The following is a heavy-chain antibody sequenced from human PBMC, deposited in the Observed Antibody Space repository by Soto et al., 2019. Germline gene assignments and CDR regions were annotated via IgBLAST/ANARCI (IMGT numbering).Heavy chain of an antibody. CDR1: GFTFSGYY. J-gene: IGHJ4*02. CDR3: ARDLSSSSDY. V-gene: IGHV3-11*01. Sequence: QVQLVESGGGLVKPGGSLRLSCAASGFTFSGYYMSWIRQAPGKGLEWVSYISSSGTTIKYADSVKGRCAISRDNANNSVYLQMNSLRAEDTAVYYCARDLSSSSDYWGQGTLVTVSS. D-gene: IGHD6-6*01. CDR2: ISSSGTTI.